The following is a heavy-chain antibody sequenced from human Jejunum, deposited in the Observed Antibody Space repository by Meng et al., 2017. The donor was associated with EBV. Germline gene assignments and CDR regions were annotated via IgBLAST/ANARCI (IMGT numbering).Heavy chain of an antibody. J-gene: IGHJ5*02. CDR3: ATSMSGYSYGYS. V-gene: IGHV4-4*02. Sequence: QVRVQESGPGLVQPSGTLSLTCAVSGASISSSHWWSWVRQAPGEGLEWIGEIYYTGRTNYNPSLRSRVSMSIDKSKNQFSLNLNSVTVADTAVYYCATSMSGYSYGYSWGQGTLVTVSS. D-gene: IGHD5-12*01. CDR2: IYYTGRT. CDR1: GASISSSHW.